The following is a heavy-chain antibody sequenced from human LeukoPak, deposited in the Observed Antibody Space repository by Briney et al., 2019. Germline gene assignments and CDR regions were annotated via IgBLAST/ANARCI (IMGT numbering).Heavy chain of an antibody. CDR1: GGSISSSSYY. CDR3: ARFIAAGEDAFDI. J-gene: IGHJ3*02. D-gene: IGHD6-13*01. V-gene: IGHV4-39*01. CDR2: IYYSGST. Sequence: PSATLSLTCTVSGGSISSSSYYWGWIRQPPGKGLEWIGSIYYSGSTYYNPSLKSRVTISVDTSKNQFSLKLSSVTAADTAVYYCARFIAAGEDAFDIWGQGTMVTVSS.